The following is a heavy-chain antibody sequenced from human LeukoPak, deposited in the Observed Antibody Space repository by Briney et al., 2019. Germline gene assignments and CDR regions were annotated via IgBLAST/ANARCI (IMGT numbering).Heavy chain of an antibody. J-gene: IGHJ6*03. V-gene: IGHV4-4*07. CDR3: ARDTYRGGDCYPLYYYYYMDV. CDR2: IYTSGST. D-gene: IGHD2-21*01. Sequence: SETLSFTCTVSGGSISSYYWSWIRQPAGKGLEWIGRIYTSGSTNYNPSLKSRVTMSVDTSKNQFSLKLSSVTAADTAVYYCARDTYRGGDCYPLYYYYYMDVWGKGTTVTVSS. CDR1: GGSISSYY.